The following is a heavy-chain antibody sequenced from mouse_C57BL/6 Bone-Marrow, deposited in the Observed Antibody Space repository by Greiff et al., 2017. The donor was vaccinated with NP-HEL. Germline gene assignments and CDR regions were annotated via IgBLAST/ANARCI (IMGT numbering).Heavy chain of an antibody. J-gene: IGHJ3*01. CDR1: GYTFTSYW. V-gene: IGHV1-64*01. CDR2: IHPNSGST. D-gene: IGHD1-1*01. Sequence: QVQLQQPGAELVKPGASVKLSCKASGYTFTSYWMHWVKQRPGQGLEWIGMIHPNSGSTNYNEKFKSKATLTVDKSSSTAYMQLSSLTSEDSAVYYCARGGIYYGSSLAYWGQGTLVTVSA. CDR3: ARGGIYYGSSLAY.